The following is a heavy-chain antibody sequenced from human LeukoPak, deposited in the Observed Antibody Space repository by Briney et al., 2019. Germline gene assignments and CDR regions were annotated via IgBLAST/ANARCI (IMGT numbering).Heavy chain of an antibody. V-gene: IGHV4-30-4*08. J-gene: IGHJ4*02. Sequence: SETLSLTCTVSGGSISSGDYYWTWIRQPPGKGLEWIGYIYYSGSTYYDPSLKSRVTISVDTSKNQFSLKLSSVTAADTAVYYCARDPGRGYYDSSGYYVQWGQGTLVTVSS. CDR2: IYYSGST. CDR1: GGSISSGDYY. D-gene: IGHD3-22*01. CDR3: ARDPGRGYYDSSGYYVQ.